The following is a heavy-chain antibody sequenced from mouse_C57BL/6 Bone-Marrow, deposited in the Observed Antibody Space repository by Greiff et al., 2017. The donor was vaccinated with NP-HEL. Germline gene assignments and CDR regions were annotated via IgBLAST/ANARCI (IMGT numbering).Heavy chain of an antibody. V-gene: IGHV1-81*01. J-gene: IGHJ4*01. Sequence: QVQLQQSGAELARPGASVKLSCKASGYTFTSYGISWVKQRPGQGLEWIGEIYPRSGNTYYNEKFKGKATLTADKSSSTAYMQLRSLTSEDSAVCLCAREAPSMDYWGQGTSVTVSS. CDR1: GYTFTSYG. CDR2: IYPRSGNT. CDR3: AREAPSMDY.